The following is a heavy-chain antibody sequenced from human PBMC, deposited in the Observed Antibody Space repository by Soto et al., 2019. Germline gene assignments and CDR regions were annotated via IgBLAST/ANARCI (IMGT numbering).Heavy chain of an antibody. J-gene: IGHJ4*02. Sequence: ASVKVSCKASGYTFTSYGISWVRQAPGQGLEWMGWISAYNGNTNYAQKFQGRVTITADESTSTAYMELSSLRSEDTAVYYCARDRRGDYTYYFDYWGQGTLVTVSS. CDR3: ARDRRGDYTYYFDY. CDR1: GYTFTSYG. CDR2: ISAYNGNT. D-gene: IGHD4-17*01. V-gene: IGHV1-18*01.